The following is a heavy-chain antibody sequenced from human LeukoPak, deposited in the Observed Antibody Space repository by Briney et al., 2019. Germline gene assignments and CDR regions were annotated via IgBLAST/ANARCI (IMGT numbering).Heavy chain of an antibody. V-gene: IGHV3-23*01. CDR1: GFTFSSYA. D-gene: IGHD1-14*01. Sequence: RGSLRLSCAASGFTFSSYAMSWVRQAPGKGLEWVSAISGSGGSTYYADSVKGRFTISRDNSKNTLYLQMNSLRAEDTAVYYCAAPQSPNHRAFDIWGQGTMVTVSS. CDR2: ISGSGGST. J-gene: IGHJ3*02. CDR3: AAPQSPNHRAFDI.